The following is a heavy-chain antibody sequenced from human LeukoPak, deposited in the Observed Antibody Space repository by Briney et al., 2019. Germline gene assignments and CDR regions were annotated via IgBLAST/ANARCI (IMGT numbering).Heavy chain of an antibody. CDR3: ARVAYSGTYSWFDP. CDR1: GFTFSDNY. J-gene: IGHJ5*02. Sequence: QPGGSLRLSCAASGFTFSDNYMSWIRQAPGKGLEWVSYISSSGSIYYADSVKGRFTISRGNAKNSLYLQMNSLRAEDTAVYYCARVAYSGTYSWFDPWGQGSLVTVSS. CDR2: ISSSGSI. V-gene: IGHV3-11*04. D-gene: IGHD1-26*01.